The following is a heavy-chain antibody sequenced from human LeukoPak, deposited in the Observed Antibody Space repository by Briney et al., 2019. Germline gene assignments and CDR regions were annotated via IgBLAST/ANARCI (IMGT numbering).Heavy chain of an antibody. D-gene: IGHD2-15*01. Sequence: PGGSLRLSCAASGFTFDTYAMSWVRQAPGKGLEWVSAISGSGGSTYYADSVKGRFTISRDNSKNTLYLQMNSLRAEDTAVYYCAKVVVVAATTSHDAFDIWGQGTMVTVSS. CDR1: GFTFDTYA. CDR3: AKVVVVAATTSHDAFDI. V-gene: IGHV3-23*01. CDR2: ISGSGGST. J-gene: IGHJ3*02.